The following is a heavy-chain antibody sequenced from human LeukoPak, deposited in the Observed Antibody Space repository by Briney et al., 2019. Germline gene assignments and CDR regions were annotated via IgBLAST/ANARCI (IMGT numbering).Heavy chain of an antibody. V-gene: IGHV3-33*01. Sequence: GGSLRLSCAASGFTFSSYGMHWVRQAPGKGLEWVAVIWYDGSNKYYGGSVKGRFTISRDNSKKTLYLQMNSLRVEDTAVYYCARGDGYNDAEYLQHWGQGTLVTVS. D-gene: IGHD5-24*01. CDR3: ARGDGYNDAEYLQH. CDR2: IWYDGSNK. J-gene: IGHJ1*01. CDR1: GFTFSSYG.